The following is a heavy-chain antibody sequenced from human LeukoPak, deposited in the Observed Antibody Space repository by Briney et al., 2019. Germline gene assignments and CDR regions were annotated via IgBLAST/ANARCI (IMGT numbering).Heavy chain of an antibody. CDR3: ARRTAVAGITGWFDP. CDR1: GGSISSSSYY. J-gene: IGHJ5*02. Sequence: SETLSLTCTVSGGSISSSSYYWGWIRQPPGKGLEWIGSIYYSGSTYYNPSLKSRVTISVDTSKNQFSLKLSSVTAADTAVYYCARRTAVAGITGWFDPWGQGTLVTVSS. V-gene: IGHV4-39*01. CDR2: IYYSGST. D-gene: IGHD6-19*01.